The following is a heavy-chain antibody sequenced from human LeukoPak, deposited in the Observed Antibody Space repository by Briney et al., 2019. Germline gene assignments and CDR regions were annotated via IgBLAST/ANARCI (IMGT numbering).Heavy chain of an antibody. V-gene: IGHV3-53*01. CDR3: ARAPYGNYYYYYMDV. CDR1: GFTVSSNY. CDR2: IYSGGST. D-gene: IGHD3-10*01. J-gene: IGHJ6*03. Sequence: GGSLRLSCAASGFTVSSNYMSWVRQAPGKGLEWVSIIYSGGSTYYADSVKGRFTISRDNSKNTLYFQMNSLRAEDTAVYYCARAPYGNYYYYYMDVWGKGTTVTVSS.